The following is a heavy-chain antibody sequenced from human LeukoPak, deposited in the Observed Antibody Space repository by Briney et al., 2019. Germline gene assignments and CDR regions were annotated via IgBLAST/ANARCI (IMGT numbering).Heavy chain of an antibody. CDR1: GGSISSSSYY. V-gene: IGHV4-39*07. D-gene: IGHD5-18*01. J-gene: IGHJ4*02. CDR3: ARRRGGSYGTFDY. CDR2: IYYSGST. Sequence: SETLSLTCTVSGGSISSSSYYWGWIRQPPGKGLEWIGSIYYSGSTYYNPSLKSRVTISVDTSKNQFSLKLSSVTAADTAVYYCARRRGGSYGTFDYWGQGTLVTVSS.